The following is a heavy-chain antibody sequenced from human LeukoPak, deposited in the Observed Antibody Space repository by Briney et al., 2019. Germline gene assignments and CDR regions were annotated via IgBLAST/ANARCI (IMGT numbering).Heavy chain of an antibody. D-gene: IGHD4-23*01. CDR3: ARDNYGGNLDY. Sequence: PGGSPRLSCAAPWFTVRSPYISLVPQAPGRGLGWVSVIYTGGSTYYADSVKGRCTISRDNCNNTMYLQMNSLRAEDTAVYYCARDNYGGNLDYWGQGTLVTVSS. V-gene: IGHV3-53*01. J-gene: IGHJ4*02. CDR1: WFTVRSPY. CDR2: IYTGGST.